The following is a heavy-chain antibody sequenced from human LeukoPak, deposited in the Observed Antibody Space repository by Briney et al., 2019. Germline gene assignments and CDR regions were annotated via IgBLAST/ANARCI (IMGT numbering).Heavy chain of an antibody. D-gene: IGHD2-15*01. CDR3: ARDWRYCSGGSCYFYGMDV. Sequence: SQTLSLTCTVSGGSISSGGYYWSWIRQHPGEGLEWIGYIYYSGSTYYNPSLKSRVTISVDTSKNQFSLKLSSVTAADTAVYYCARDWRYCSGGSCYFYGMDVWGQGTTVTVSS. J-gene: IGHJ6*02. CDR2: IYYSGST. CDR1: GGSISSGGYY. V-gene: IGHV4-31*03.